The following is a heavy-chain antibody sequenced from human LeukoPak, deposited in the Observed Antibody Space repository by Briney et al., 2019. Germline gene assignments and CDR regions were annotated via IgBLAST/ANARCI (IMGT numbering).Heavy chain of an antibody. Sequence: SETLSLTCAVYGVSFSGYYWSWIRQPPGKGLEWIGEINHSGSTNYNPSLKSRVTISVDTSKNQFSLKLSSVTAADTAVYYCARVCGSGWYVFGWFDPWGQGTLVTVSS. CDR3: ARVCGSGWYVFGWFDP. CDR1: GVSFSGYY. J-gene: IGHJ5*02. V-gene: IGHV4-34*01. CDR2: INHSGST. D-gene: IGHD6-19*01.